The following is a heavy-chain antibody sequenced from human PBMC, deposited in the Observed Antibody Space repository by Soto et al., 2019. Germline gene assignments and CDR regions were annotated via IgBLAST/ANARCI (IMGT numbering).Heavy chain of an antibody. J-gene: IGHJ4*02. Sequence: GGSLRLSCAASGFTVSNYAMNWVRQAPGKGLEWVSYISTGDSPIYYADSVKGRFTISRDNAKTSLYLQMISLRAEDTAVYYCATVRRFCSGSNSLYWGRGTLVTVSS. V-gene: IGHV3-48*01. D-gene: IGHD2-15*01. CDR1: GFTVSNYA. CDR3: ATVRRFCSGSNSLY. CDR2: ISTGDSPI.